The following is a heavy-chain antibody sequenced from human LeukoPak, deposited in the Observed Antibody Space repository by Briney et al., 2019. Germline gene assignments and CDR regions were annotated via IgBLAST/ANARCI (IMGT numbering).Heavy chain of an antibody. J-gene: IGHJ4*02. CDR3: ARVLVIILGFDY. D-gene: IGHD3-9*01. Sequence: DSVKGRFTISRDNSKNTLYLQMNSLRAEDTAVYYCARVLVIILGFDYWGQGTLVTVSS. V-gene: IGHV3-53*01.